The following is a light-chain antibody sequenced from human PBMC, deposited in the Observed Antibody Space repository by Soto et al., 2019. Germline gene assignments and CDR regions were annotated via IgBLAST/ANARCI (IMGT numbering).Light chain of an antibody. CDR3: QTWGTDVHVV. Sequence: QSVLTQSPSASASLGASVKLTCTLSSGHSSYAIAWHQQQPEKGPRYLMKVNSDGRHSRGDGIPDRFSGSSSGAERYLTISSLQSEDEADYYCQTWGTDVHVVFGGGTKLTVL. J-gene: IGLJ2*01. CDR2: VNSDGRH. V-gene: IGLV4-69*01. CDR1: SGHSSYA.